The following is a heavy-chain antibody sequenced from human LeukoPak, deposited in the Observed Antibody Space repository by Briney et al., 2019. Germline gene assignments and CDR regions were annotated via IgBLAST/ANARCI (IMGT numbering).Heavy chain of an antibody. D-gene: IGHD1-14*01. V-gene: IGHV4-34*01. CDR3: ARGRNWQTFYHYYMDV. J-gene: IGHJ6*03. CDR1: GGSFSGHY. Sequence: PSETLSLTCGVSGGSFSGHYWTWLRQTPGKGLEWMGEINHGGVTNYNPSLKGRVSISIDTPTNEISLNMSSVTAADTGIYYCARGRNWQTFYHYYMDVWGKGATVTVS. CDR2: INHGGVT.